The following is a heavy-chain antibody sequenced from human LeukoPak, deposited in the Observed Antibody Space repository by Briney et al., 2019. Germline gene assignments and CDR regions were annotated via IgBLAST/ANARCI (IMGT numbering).Heavy chain of an antibody. D-gene: IGHD1-14*01. CDR1: GLTFSSYW. CDR2: INSDGSST. CDR3: ATGQGHGMDV. Sequence: GGSLRLSCEASGLTFSSYWMHWVRQVPGKGLVWVSRINSDGSSTSYADSVKGRFTISRDNAKNTLYLQMNSLRAEDTAVYYCATGQGHGMDVWGQGTTVTVSS. V-gene: IGHV3-74*01. J-gene: IGHJ6*02.